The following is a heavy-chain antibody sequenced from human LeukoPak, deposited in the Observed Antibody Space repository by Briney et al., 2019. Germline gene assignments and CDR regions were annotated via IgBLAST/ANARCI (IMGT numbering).Heavy chain of an antibody. D-gene: IGHD6-6*01. CDR1: GLTFSSYA. J-gene: IGHJ6*02. Sequence: GGSLRLSCAASGLTFSSYAMSWVRQAPGKGLEWVSSIGGSGGSTYYADSVKGRFTISRDNSKDTLYLQMNSLRAEDTAVYFCAKVRETYSGSSWQYFYYGMDLWGQGTTVTVSS. V-gene: IGHV3-23*01. CDR2: IGGSGGST. CDR3: AKVRETYSGSSWQYFYYGMDL.